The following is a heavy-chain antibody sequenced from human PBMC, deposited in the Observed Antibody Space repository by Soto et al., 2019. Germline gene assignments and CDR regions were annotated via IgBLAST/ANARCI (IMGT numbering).Heavy chain of an antibody. CDR1: GYSISSGYY. Sequence: SETLSLTCAVSGYSISSGYYWGWIRQPPGKGLEWIGSIYHSGSTYYNPSLKSRVTISVDTSKNQFSLELSSVTAADTAVYYCARDYDFWSGNFDYWGPGTLVTVSS. CDR3: ARDYDFWSGNFDY. J-gene: IGHJ4*02. D-gene: IGHD3-3*01. CDR2: IYHSGST. V-gene: IGHV4-38-2*02.